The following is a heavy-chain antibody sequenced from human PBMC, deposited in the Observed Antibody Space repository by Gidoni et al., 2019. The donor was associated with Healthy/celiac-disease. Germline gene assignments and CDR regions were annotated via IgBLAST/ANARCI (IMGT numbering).Heavy chain of an antibody. V-gene: IGHV4-39*01. CDR1: RRSLSSRSYY. J-gene: IGHJ4*02. Sequence: QLQLQESGPGLVKPSETLSLPCTAPRRSLSSRSYYWGWLRQPPGKGLEWIGSIYYSGSTYYNPSLKSRVTISVDTSKNRCSLKLSSVTAADTAVYYCARRPYDYDSSGYCFDYWGQGTLVTVSS. CDR3: ARRPYDYDSSGYCFDY. D-gene: IGHD3-22*01. CDR2: IYYSGST.